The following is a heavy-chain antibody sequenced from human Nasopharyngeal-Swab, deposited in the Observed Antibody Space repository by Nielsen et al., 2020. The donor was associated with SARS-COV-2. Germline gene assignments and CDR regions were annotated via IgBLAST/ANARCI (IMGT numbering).Heavy chain of an antibody. V-gene: IGHV3-30-3*01. J-gene: IGHJ6*02. CDR3: ARSYYGAYYYGMDV. CDR1: GFTFSSYA. D-gene: IGHD4-17*01. Sequence: GGSLRLSCAASGFTFSSYAMHWVRQAPGKGLEWVAVISYDGSNKYYADSVKGRFTISRDNSKNTLYLQMNSLRAEDTAVYYCARSYYGAYYYGMDVWRQGTTVTVSS. CDR2: ISYDGSNK.